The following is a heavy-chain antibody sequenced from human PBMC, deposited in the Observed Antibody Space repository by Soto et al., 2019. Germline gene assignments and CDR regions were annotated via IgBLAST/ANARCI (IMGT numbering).Heavy chain of an antibody. J-gene: IGHJ4*02. CDR1: VFTFIAYS. CDR2: ISGDRAYI. D-gene: IGHD2-21*02. CDR3: ARQVYTVVTPMDF. V-gene: IGHV3-48*02. Sequence: PGWSLRLSCVSSVFTFIAYSMNWVRQAPGKGLEWLSYISGDRAYIYYADSVRGRFTISRDNAENSLYLQMDNLRDEDTALYYCARQVYTVVTPMDFWGQGTLVTAPQ.